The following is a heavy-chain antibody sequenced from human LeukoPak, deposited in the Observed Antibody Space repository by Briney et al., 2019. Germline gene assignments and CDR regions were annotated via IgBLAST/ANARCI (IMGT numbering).Heavy chain of an antibody. Sequence: RRSLRPSCAASGFTFSSYGMHWVRQAPGKGLEWVAFIRYDGSNKYYADSVKGRFTISRDNSTNTMYLQMNSLRAEDTAVYYCAKDQRFGEPFGFDPWGQGTLVTVSS. CDR2: IRYDGSNK. CDR1: GFTFSSYG. J-gene: IGHJ5*02. D-gene: IGHD3-10*01. CDR3: AKDQRFGEPFGFDP. V-gene: IGHV3-30*02.